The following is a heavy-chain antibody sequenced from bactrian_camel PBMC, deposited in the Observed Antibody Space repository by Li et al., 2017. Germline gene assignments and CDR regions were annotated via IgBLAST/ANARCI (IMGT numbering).Heavy chain of an antibody. CDR1: EFPRGLEC. CDR2: IYTDTGST. CDR3: AAGIWPDTARIMTPCPPDFNI. Sequence: VQLVESGGGSVQAGGSLKLSCAASEFPRGLECMAWFRQAPGKEREWVAAIYTDTGSTHYASSLKGRFTISQDNAKRTVYLQMNSLKPEDTAMYYCAAGIWPDTARIMTPCPPDFNIWGRGTQVTVS. D-gene: IGHD3*01. J-gene: IGHJ4*01. V-gene: IGHV3S31*01.